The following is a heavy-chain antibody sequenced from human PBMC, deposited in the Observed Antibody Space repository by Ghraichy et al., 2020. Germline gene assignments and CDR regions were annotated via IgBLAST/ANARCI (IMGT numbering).Heavy chain of an antibody. CDR2: INHSGST. CDR3: ARVRAWFGSSWYETNYNWFDP. D-gene: IGHD6-13*01. V-gene: IGHV4-34*01. J-gene: IGHJ5*02. CDR1: GGSFSGYY. Sequence: ETLSLTCDVYGGSFSGYYWSWIRQPPGKGLEWIGEINHSGSTNYNPSLKSRVTISVDTSKNQFSLKLSSVTAADTAVYYCARVRAWFGSSWYETNYNWFDPWGQGTLVTVSS.